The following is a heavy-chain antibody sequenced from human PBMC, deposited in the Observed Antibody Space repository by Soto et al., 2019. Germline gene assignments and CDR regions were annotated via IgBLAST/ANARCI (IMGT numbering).Heavy chain of an antibody. Sequence: GGSLRLSCAASGFTFSSYAMSWVRQAPGKGLEWVSAITGSGDSTYHADSVKGRFTISRDNSKNTLYLQMNSLRAEDTAVYYCAKDLGSSPPGDYWGQGTLVTVSS. CDR2: ITGSGDST. CDR1: GFTFSSYA. J-gene: IGHJ4*02. D-gene: IGHD6-13*01. V-gene: IGHV3-23*01. CDR3: AKDLGSSPPGDY.